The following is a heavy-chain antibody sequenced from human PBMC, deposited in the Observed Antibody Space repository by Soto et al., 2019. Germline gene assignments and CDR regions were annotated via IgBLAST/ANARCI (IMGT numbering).Heavy chain of an antibody. CDR3: GRVTNAAPGFDY. CDR1: GFTFSSYW. D-gene: IGHD6-25*01. V-gene: IGHV3-7*04. CDR2: INKDGSEK. J-gene: IGHJ4*02. Sequence: SGGSLRLSCAASGFTFSSYWMTWVRQAPGKGLEWLANINKDGSEKNYVDSVKGRLTISRDNAKNSLSVQVNSLRAEDTAVYYCGRVTNAAPGFDYGGKEILAPVP.